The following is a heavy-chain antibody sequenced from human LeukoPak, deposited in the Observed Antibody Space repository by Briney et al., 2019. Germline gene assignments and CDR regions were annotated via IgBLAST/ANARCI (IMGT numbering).Heavy chain of an antibody. CDR3: ARITILSGDYYYYGMDV. D-gene: IGHD3-9*01. CDR2: IYYSGST. J-gene: IGHJ6*02. Sequence: SETLSLTCTVSGGSISSYYWSWIRQPPGKRLEWIGYIYYSGSTNYNPSLKSRVTISVDTSKNQFSLKLSSVTAADTAVYYCARITILSGDYYYYGMDVWGQGTTVTVSS. V-gene: IGHV4-59*08. CDR1: GGSISSYY.